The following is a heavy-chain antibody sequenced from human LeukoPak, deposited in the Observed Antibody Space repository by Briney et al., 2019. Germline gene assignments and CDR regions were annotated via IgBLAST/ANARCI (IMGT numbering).Heavy chain of an antibody. V-gene: IGHV3-30*18. D-gene: IGHD3-22*01. CDR1: GFTFSSYG. J-gene: IGHJ4*02. Sequence: GGSLRLSCAASGFTFSSYGMHWVRQAPGKGLEWVAVISYDGSNKYYADSVEGRFTISRDNSKNTLYLQMNSLRAEDTAVYCCAKDFYYDSSGYQDYWGQGTLVTVSS. CDR2: ISYDGSNK. CDR3: AKDFYYDSSGYQDY.